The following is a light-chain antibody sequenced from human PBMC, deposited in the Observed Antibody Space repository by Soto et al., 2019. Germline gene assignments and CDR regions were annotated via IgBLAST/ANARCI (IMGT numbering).Light chain of an antibody. CDR1: SSDVGGYHY. V-gene: IGLV2-8*01. CDR3: SSYAGSNYVV. J-gene: IGLJ2*01. Sequence: QSALTQPPSASGSPGQSVTISCTGTSSDVGGYHYVSWYQQHQGKAPKLMIYEVSKRPSGVPDRISGSKSGNTASLTVSGLQAEDEADYYCSSYAGSNYVVFGGGTKLTVL. CDR2: EVS.